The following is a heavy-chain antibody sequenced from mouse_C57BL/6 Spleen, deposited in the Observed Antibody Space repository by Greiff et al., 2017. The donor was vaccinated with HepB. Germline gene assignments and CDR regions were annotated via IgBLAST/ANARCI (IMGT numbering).Heavy chain of an antibody. J-gene: IGHJ2*01. CDR3: ARGGYYGSSYDY. D-gene: IGHD1-1*01. V-gene: IGHV3-1*01. Sequence: EVKVVESGPGMVKPSQSLSLTCTVTGYSITSGYDWHWIRHFPGNKLEWMGYISYSGSTNYNPSLKSRISITHDTSKNHFFLKLNSVTTEDTATYYCARGGYYGSSYDYWGQGTTLTVSS. CDR1: GYSITSGYD. CDR2: ISYSGST.